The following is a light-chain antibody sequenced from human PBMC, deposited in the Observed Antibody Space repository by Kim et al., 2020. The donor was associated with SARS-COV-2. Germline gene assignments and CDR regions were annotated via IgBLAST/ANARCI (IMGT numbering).Light chain of an antibody. CDR3: LLDIGTGIWV. CDR1: SGPVSAGYY. J-gene: IGLJ3*02. CDR2: GTS. V-gene: IGLV8-61*01. Sequence: GGTGTLTCGLNSGPVSAGYYPGWYQQTPGQAPRTLITGTSIRSPGVPDRFSGSILGNKAALTITGAQADDECDYYCLLDIGTGIWVFGGGTQLTVL.